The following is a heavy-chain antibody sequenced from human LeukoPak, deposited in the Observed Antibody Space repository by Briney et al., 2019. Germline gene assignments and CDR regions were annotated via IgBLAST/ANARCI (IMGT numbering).Heavy chain of an antibody. V-gene: IGHV1-18*01. CDR1: GYTFTSYG. CDR3: AREVWFGELSERTLDY. J-gene: IGHJ4*02. Sequence: ASVKVSCKASGYTFTSYGISWVRQAPGQGLEWMGWISAYNGNTDYAQKLQGRVAMTTDTSTSTAYMELRSLRSDDTAVYYCAREVWFGELSERTLDYWGQGTLVTVSS. D-gene: IGHD3-10*01. CDR2: ISAYNGNT.